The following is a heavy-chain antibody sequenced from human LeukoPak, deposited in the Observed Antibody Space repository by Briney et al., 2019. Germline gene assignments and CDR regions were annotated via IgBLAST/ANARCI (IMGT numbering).Heavy chain of an antibody. J-gene: IGHJ4*02. Sequence: GGSLRLSCVASGFTFSDYYMNWIRQAPGKGLEWVSYISSGSTTIYYADSVKGRFTISRDNAKNSLYLQVNSLRVEDTAVYYCARDDTAVAGTELDYWGQGTLVTVSS. CDR2: ISSGSTTI. D-gene: IGHD6-19*01. CDR3: ARDDTAVAGTELDY. V-gene: IGHV3-11*04. CDR1: GFTFSDYY.